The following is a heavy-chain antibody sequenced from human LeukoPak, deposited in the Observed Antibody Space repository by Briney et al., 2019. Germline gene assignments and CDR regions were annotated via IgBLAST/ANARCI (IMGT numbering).Heavy chain of an antibody. D-gene: IGHD3-10*01. CDR1: GGSISGYF. V-gene: IGHV4-4*07. Sequence: PSETLSLTCTVSGGSISGYFWSWIRQPAGKGLEWIGRIHDNGDSNHNPSLKSRVTMALDTSGNQVSLRLNSVTAADTAVYYCARAPGGVVRGVLGYYYGLDVWGQGTTVTVSS. J-gene: IGHJ6*02. CDR3: ARAPGGVVRGVLGYYYGLDV. CDR2: IHDNGDS.